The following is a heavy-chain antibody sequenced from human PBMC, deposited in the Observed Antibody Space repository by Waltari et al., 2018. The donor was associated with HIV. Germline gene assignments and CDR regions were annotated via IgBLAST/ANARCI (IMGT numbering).Heavy chain of an antibody. CDR1: GLTFSNFS. Sequence: VHLRESGGGLVKRGGPLRLSCEVSGLTFSNFSMNWVSQAPGKGCEWVSSISSSHTQMSYADSVKGRFTIFRDNAKKSLYLQMNSLRDEDTAVYYCVRGAGRDLLLFGGDFWGQGTLVTVSS. D-gene: IGHD3-16*01. J-gene: IGHJ4*02. CDR3: VRGAGRDLLLFGGDF. CDR2: ISSSHTQM. V-gene: IGHV3-21*01.